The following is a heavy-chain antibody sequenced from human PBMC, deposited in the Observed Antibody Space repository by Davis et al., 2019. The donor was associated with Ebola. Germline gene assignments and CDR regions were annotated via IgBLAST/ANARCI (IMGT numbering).Heavy chain of an antibody. CDR2: IYYSGST. CDR3: ARIPPIWRRVDY. J-gene: IGHJ4*02. D-gene: IGHD3-3*01. V-gene: IGHV4-59*01. Sequence: GSLRLSCTVSGGSITSYYWSWIRQPPGKGLEWIGYIYYSGSTNYNPSLKSRVTISVDTSKNQFSLKLSSVTAADTAVYYCARIPPIWRRVDYWGQGTLVTVSS. CDR1: GGSITSYY.